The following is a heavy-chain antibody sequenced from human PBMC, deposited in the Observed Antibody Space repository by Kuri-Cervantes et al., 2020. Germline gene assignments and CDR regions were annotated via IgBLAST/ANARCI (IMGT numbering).Heavy chain of an antibody. CDR1: GFTFSSYA. D-gene: IGHD6-13*01. CDR3: AKAWGSWYADY. V-gene: IGHV3-23*01. Sequence: GESLKISCAASGFTFSSYAMSWVRQAPGKGLEWVSAISGSGGSTYYADSVKGRFTISRDNSKNTLYLQMNSLRAEDTAVYYCAKAWGSWYADYWGQGTLVTVSS. CDR2: ISGSGGST. J-gene: IGHJ4*02.